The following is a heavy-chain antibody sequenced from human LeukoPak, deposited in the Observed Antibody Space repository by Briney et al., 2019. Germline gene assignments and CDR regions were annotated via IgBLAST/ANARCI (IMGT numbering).Heavy chain of an antibody. CDR3: ARDASGWSVY. J-gene: IGHJ4*02. CDR2: ISWNGLNI. V-gene: IGHV3-9*01. Sequence: PGGSLRLSCAASGFTFDDHAMHWVRQVPGKGLQWVSYISWNGLNIDYADSVKGRFTISRDNAKNSLFLQMKSLRVEDTAVYYCARDASGWSVYWGQGTLVTVSS. D-gene: IGHD6-19*01. CDR1: GFTFDDHA.